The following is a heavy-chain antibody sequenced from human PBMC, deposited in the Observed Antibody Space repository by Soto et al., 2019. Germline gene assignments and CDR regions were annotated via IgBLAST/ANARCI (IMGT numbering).Heavy chain of an antibody. J-gene: IGHJ5*02. CDR2: VSGSGGTS. CDR3: AKMGYSSDWS. D-gene: IGHD6-19*01. CDR1: GFTFSRYD. V-gene: IGHV3-23*01. Sequence: EVQLLESGGGLVQPGGSLRLSCAASGFTFSRYDMNWVRQAPGKGLEWVSVVSGSGGTSYYADSVKGRFIISRDNSKNTLYLQMNSVRAEDTALYYCAKMGYSSDWSWGQGTLVTVSS.